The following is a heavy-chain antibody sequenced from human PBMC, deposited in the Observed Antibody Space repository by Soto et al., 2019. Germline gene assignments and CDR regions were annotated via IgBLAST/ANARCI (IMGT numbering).Heavy chain of an antibody. CDR1: GGSISSGGYS. CDR3: ARGPPGSHYYYYGMDV. J-gene: IGHJ6*02. CDR2: NYHSGST. Sequence: SETLSITCAVSGGSISSGGYSWSWIRQPPGKGLEWIGYNYHSGSTYYNPSLKSRVTISVDRCKNQFSLKLSSVTGADTAVYYCARGPPGSHYYYYGMDVWGQGTTVTVSS. V-gene: IGHV4-30-2*01. D-gene: IGHD1-26*01.